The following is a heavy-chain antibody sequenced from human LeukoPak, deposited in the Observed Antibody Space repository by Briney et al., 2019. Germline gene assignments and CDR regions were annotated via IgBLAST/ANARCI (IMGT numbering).Heavy chain of an antibody. CDR3: AREGRPAGPRHKYYFDY. Sequence: PSETLSLTCTVSGGSISSYYWSWIRQPPGKGLEWIGYIYYSGSTNYNPSLKSRVTISVDTSKNQFSLKLSSVTAADTAVYYCAREGRPAGPRHKYYFDYWGQGTLVTVSS. CDR2: IYYSGST. D-gene: IGHD6-19*01. J-gene: IGHJ4*02. V-gene: IGHV4-59*01. CDR1: GGSISSYY.